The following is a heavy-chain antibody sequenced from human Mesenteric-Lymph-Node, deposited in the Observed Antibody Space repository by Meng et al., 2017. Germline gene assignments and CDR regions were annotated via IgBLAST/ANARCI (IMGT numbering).Heavy chain of an antibody. CDR1: GFTFSNYW. D-gene: IGHD3-3*01. J-gene: IGHJ3*02. Sequence: GESLKISCAASGFTFSNYWMSWVRQAPGKGLEWVSGINGNGGSTGYADSVKGRFTISRDNAKNSVYLQMNSLRAEDTALYYCARGVGVYKDDAFEIWGQGTKVTVSS. CDR3: ARGVGVYKDDAFEI. V-gene: IGHV3-20*04. CDR2: INGNGGST.